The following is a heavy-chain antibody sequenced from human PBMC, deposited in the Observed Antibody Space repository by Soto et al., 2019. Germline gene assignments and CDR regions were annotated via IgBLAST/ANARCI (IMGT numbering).Heavy chain of an antibody. J-gene: IGHJ6*02. D-gene: IGHD3-9*01. CDR2: INPDNGNT. V-gene: IGHV1-18*01. CDR3: ARDQGLRYFEWLQAGVEYGMGV. CDR1: GYTFTRSG. Sequence: ASVKVSCKASGYTFTRSGISWVRQAPGQGLEWLGWINPDNGNTNYAQHLQGRVSLTTDTSTSTAYMDLRSLRSDDTAVYSCARDQGLRYFEWLQAGVEYGMGVWGQGTTVTVS.